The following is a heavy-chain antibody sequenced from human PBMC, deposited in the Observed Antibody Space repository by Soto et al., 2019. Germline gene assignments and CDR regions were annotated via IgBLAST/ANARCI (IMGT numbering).Heavy chain of an antibody. CDR3: ASMKKYYGSGSSKYYGMDV. CDR1: GFTVSCNY. Sequence: HPGGSLRLSCAASGFTVSCNYMSWYRQAPGTGLEWISVIYSGGSTYYADSVKGRFTISRDNSKNTLYLQMNSLRAEDTAVYYCASMKKYYGSGSSKYYGMDVWGQGTTVTVSS. CDR2: IYSGGST. D-gene: IGHD3-10*01. J-gene: IGHJ6*02. V-gene: IGHV3-53*01.